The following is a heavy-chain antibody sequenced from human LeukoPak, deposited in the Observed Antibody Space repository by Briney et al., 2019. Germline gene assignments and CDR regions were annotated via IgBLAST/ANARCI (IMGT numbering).Heavy chain of an antibody. CDR1: GFTFSSYA. CDR3: ARDLAVAGTGYFDY. CDR2: ISGSGGST. J-gene: IGHJ4*02. Sequence: GGSLRLSCAASGFTFSSYAMSWVRQAPGKGLEWVSAISGSGGSTYYADSVKGRFTISRDNSKNTLYLQMNSLRAEDTALYYCARDLAVAGTGYFDYWGQGTLVTVSS. D-gene: IGHD6-19*01. V-gene: IGHV3-23*01.